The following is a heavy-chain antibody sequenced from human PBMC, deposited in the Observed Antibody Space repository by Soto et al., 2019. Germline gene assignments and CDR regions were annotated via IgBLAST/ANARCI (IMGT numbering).Heavy chain of an antibody. D-gene: IGHD2-21*02. J-gene: IGHJ4*02. CDR1: GFTLSSHT. V-gene: IGHV3-21*01. CDR3: ASGLLVVTADY. Sequence: EVQLVESGGGLVKPGGSLRLSCAASGFTLSSHTMNWVRQAPGKGLEWVSSITGSGYYIYYADSVKGRLTISRDNTKNSLYLQMNSLRDEDTAVYYCASGLLVVTADYWGQGTLVTVSS. CDR2: ITGSGYYI.